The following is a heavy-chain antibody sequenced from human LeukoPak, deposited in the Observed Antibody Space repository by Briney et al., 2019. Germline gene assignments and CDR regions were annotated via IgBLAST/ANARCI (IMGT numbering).Heavy chain of an antibody. CDR1: GGSISSGDYY. V-gene: IGHV4-30-4*08. CDR3: ASTYSGVSWYYFDY. J-gene: IGHJ4*02. D-gene: IGHD1-26*01. Sequence: SQTLSLTCTVSGGSISSGDYYWSWIRQSPGKGLEWIGYIYYSGSTYYNPSLKSRFTISLDTSKNQFSLKLSSVTAADTAVYYCASTYSGVSWYYFDYWGQGTQVTVSS. CDR2: IYYSGST.